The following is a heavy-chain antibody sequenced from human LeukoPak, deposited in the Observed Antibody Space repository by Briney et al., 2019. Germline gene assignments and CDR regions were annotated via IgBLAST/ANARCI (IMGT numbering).Heavy chain of an antibody. V-gene: IGHV3-30*02. CDR3: AKGNTLGYCSSTSCYTSGFDY. CDR1: GFTFSSYG. Sequence: GGSLRLSCAASGFTFSSYGMHWVRQAPSKGLEWVAFIRYDGSKKYYADSVKGRFTISRDNSKNTLYLQMNSLRAEDTAVYYCAKGNTLGYCSSTSCYTSGFDYWGQGTLVTVSS. D-gene: IGHD2-2*02. J-gene: IGHJ4*02. CDR2: IRYDGSKK.